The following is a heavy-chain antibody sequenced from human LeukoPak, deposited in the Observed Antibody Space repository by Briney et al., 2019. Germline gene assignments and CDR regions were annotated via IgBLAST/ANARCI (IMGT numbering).Heavy chain of an antibody. Sequence: PGGSLRLSCAASGFTFSSYGMHWVRQAPGKGLEWVAFIRYDGSNKYYADPVKGRFTISRDNSKNTLYLQMNSLRAEDTAVYYCAKLNRIVGAFGAFDIWGQGTMVTVSS. J-gene: IGHJ3*02. D-gene: IGHD1-26*01. CDR2: IRYDGSNK. CDR3: AKLNRIVGAFGAFDI. CDR1: GFTFSSYG. V-gene: IGHV3-30*02.